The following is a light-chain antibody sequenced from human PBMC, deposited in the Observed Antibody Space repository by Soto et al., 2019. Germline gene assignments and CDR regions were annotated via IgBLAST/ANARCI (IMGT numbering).Light chain of an antibody. CDR2: DVN. CDR1: SSDVGGFNS. V-gene: IGLV2-11*01. J-gene: IGLJ1*01. CDR3: CSYAGSSNV. Sequence: LTQPRSVSGSPGQSVTISCTGTSSDVGGFNSVSWYQQHPGKAPKLMIYDVNKRPSGVPDRFSGSKSGSTASLTISGLQAEDEADYYCCSYAGSSNVFGAGTKVTVL.